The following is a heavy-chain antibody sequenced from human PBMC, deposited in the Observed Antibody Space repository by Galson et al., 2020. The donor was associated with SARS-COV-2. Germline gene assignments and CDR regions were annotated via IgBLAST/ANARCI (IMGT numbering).Heavy chain of an antibody. V-gene: IGHV3-11*01. CDR2: ISSSGSTI. Sequence: KIGESLKISCAASGFTFSDYYMSWIRQAPGKGLEWVSYISSSGSTIYYADSVKGRFTISRDNAKNSLYLQMNSLRAEDTAVYYCARGLFGYYDFWSGYSFDPWGQGTLVTVSS. J-gene: IGHJ5*02. D-gene: IGHD3-3*01. CDR3: ARGLFGYYDFWSGYSFDP. CDR1: GFTFSDYY.